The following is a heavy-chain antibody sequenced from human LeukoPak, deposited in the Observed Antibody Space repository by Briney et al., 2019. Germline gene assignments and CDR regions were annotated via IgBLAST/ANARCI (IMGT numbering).Heavy chain of an antibody. J-gene: IGHJ2*01. Sequence: PSETLSLTCTVSAYSISSDYYWGWIRQPPGKGLEWLGYMYYTGDSNYNPSLKSRITMSVDTSKNQFSLKLTSVTAADTAVYYCATASFGPGYYFFDLWGRGTLVTVSS. V-gene: IGHV4-38-2*02. D-gene: IGHD1-26*01. CDR2: MYYTGDS. CDR1: AYSISSDYY. CDR3: ATASFGPGYYFFDL.